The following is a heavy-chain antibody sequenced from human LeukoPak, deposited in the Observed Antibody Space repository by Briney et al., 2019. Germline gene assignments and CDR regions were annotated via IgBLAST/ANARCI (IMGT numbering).Heavy chain of an antibody. V-gene: IGHV3-30*18. Sequence: QAGGSLRLSCAASGFTFSSYGMHWVRQAPGKGLEWVAVISYDGSNKYYADSVKGQFTISRDNSKNTLYLQMNSLRAEDTAVYYCAKDLSSGWSTHTDDYWGQGTLVTVSS. CDR3: AKDLSSGWSTHTDDY. CDR2: ISYDGSNK. D-gene: IGHD6-19*01. CDR1: GFTFSSYG. J-gene: IGHJ4*02.